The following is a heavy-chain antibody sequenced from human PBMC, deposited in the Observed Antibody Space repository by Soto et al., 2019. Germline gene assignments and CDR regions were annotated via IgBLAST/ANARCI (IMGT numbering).Heavy chain of an antibody. V-gene: IGHV3-23*01. CDR3: AKDHIVVVTAIFDY. CDR1: GFTFSSYA. D-gene: IGHD2-21*02. Sequence: EVQLLEYGGGLVQPGGSLRLSCAASGFTFSSYAMSWVRQAPGKGLEWVSAISGSGGSTYYADSVKGRFTISRDNSKNTLYLQMNRMRAEDTAVYYCAKDHIVVVTAIFDYWGQGTLVSVSS. J-gene: IGHJ4*02. CDR2: ISGSGGST.